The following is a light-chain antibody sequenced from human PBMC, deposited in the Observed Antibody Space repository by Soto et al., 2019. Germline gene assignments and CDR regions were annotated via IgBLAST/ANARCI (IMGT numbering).Light chain of an antibody. CDR3: PQYYSTLT. J-gene: IGKJ4*01. CDR2: WAS. V-gene: IGKV4-1*01. CDR1: QSVLYSSNNKNY. Sequence: DIVMTQSPDSLAVSLGERATINCKSSQSVLYSSNNKNYLAWYQQKPGQPPKLLIYWASTRESGVPDRFSGSGSGTDFTLTISSLQAEDVAVYYCPQYYSTLTFGGGTKVEIK.